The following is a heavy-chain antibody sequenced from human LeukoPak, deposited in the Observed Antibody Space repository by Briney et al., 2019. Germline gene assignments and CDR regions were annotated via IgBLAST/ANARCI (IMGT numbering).Heavy chain of an antibody. V-gene: IGHV3-23*01. Sequence: GGSLRLSCAASGFTFSSYAMSWVRQAPGKGLEWVSGISASGGVTYSAESVRGRFTISRDNSKNTLYLQMNSLRAEDTAVYYCARGRSTTGPPGVYFDYWGQGTLVTVSS. CDR1: GFTFSSYA. D-gene: IGHD1-1*01. CDR2: ISASGGVT. J-gene: IGHJ4*02. CDR3: ARGRSTTGPPGVYFDY.